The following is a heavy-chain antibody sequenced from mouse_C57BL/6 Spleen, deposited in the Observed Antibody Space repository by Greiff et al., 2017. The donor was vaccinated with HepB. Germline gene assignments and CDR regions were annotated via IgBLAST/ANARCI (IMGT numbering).Heavy chain of an antibody. CDR1: GYSITSGYY. CDR2: ISYDGSN. CDR3: AGGTAQAGFAY. V-gene: IGHV3-6*01. D-gene: IGHD3-2*02. J-gene: IGHJ3*01. Sequence: EVQLQESGPGLVKPSQSLSLTCSVTGYSITSGYYWNWIRQFPGNKLEWMGYISYDGSNNYNPSLKNRISITRDTSKNQFFLKLNSVTTEDTATYYCAGGTAQAGFAYWGQGTLVTVSA.